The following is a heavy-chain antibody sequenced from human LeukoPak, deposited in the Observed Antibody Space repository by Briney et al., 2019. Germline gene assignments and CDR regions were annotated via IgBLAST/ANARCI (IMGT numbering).Heavy chain of an antibody. CDR1: GYTFTSYD. J-gene: IGHJ3*02. CDR3: ARGSIVVVISAIRAFDI. V-gene: IGHV1-8*01. D-gene: IGHD3-22*01. Sequence: ASVKVSCKASGYTFTSYDINWVRQATGQGLEWMGWMNPNSGNTGYAQKFQGRVTMTRNTSISTAYMELSSLRSEDTAVYYCARGSIVVVISAIRAFDIWGQGTMVTVSS. CDR2: MNPNSGNT.